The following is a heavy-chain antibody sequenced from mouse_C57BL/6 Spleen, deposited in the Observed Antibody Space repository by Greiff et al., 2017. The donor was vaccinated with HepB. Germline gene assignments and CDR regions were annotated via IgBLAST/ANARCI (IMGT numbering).Heavy chain of an antibody. V-gene: IGHV1-74*01. CDR2: IHPSDSDT. J-gene: IGHJ3*01. CDR1: GYTFTSYW. D-gene: IGHD2-3*01. CDR3: AADDGYYGGFAY. Sequence: VQLQQPGAELVKPGASVKVSCKASGYTFTSYWMHWVKQRPGQGLEWIGRIHPSDSDTNYNQKFKGKATLTVDKSSSTAYMQLSSLTSEDSAVYYCAADDGYYGGFAYWGQGTLVTVSA.